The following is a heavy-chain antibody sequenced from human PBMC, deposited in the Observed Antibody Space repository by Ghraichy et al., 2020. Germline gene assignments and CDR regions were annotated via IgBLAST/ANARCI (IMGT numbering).Heavy chain of an antibody. CDR2: IIVSGGST. J-gene: IGHJ4*02. Sequence: GGSLRLSCAASEFTFSTYAMSWVRQAPGKGLEWVSTIIVSGGSTYYADSVKGRFTISRDNSNNTLYLQMNSLRAEDTAVYYCAKDRLLQYHYFDYWGQGTLVTVSS. CDR3: AKDRLLQYHYFDY. V-gene: IGHV3-23*01. D-gene: IGHD2-2*02. CDR1: EFTFSTYA.